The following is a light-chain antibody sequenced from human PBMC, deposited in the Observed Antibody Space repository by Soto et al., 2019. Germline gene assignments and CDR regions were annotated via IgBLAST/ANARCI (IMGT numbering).Light chain of an antibody. J-gene: IGKJ4*01. CDR3: QQRSNWPLA. V-gene: IGKV3-11*01. CDR2: DAS. CDR1: QSVSRY. Sequence: EGVLAPSRATLSFSPGEGATLSCRASQSVSRYVAWYKQKPGQAPRLLSYDASNRATGIPARFSGRGSGTDFTLTISSLEPEDCAVYYCQQRSNWPLAFGGGTKLEIK.